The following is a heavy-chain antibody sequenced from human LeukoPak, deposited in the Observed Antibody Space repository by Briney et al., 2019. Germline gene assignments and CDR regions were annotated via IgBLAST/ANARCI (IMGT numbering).Heavy chain of an antibody. V-gene: IGHV4-39*07. J-gene: IGHJ4*02. CDR2: IYYSGST. Sequence: SETLSLTCTVSGGSITSSSYYWGWIRQPPGNGLEWIGSIYYSGSTYYNPSLKSRVTISVDTSKNQFSLKLSSVTAADTAVYYCARANEKLEPHFDYWGQGTLVTVSS. D-gene: IGHD1-14*01. CDR1: GGSITSSSYY. CDR3: ARANEKLEPHFDY.